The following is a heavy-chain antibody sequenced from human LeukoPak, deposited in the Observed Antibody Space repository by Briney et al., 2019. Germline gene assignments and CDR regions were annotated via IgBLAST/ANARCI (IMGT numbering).Heavy chain of an antibody. Sequence: PSETLSLTCTVSGYSISSGYYWGWLRQPPGKGLEWIGRIYHSGSTYYNPSLKSRVTISVDTSKNQFSLKLSSVTAADTAVYYCARDPTPLNYYGSGSYNDYWGQGTLVTVSS. CDR2: IYHSGST. J-gene: IGHJ4*02. V-gene: IGHV4-38-2*02. D-gene: IGHD3-10*01. CDR3: ARDPTPLNYYGSGSYNDY. CDR1: GYSISSGYY.